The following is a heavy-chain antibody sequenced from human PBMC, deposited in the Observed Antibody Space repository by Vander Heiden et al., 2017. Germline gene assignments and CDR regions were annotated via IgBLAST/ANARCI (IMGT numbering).Heavy chain of an antibody. V-gene: IGHV1-69*01. D-gene: IGHD1-26*01. Sequence: QVQLVQSGAEVKTPGSSVKVSCKASGGTFSSYAISWVRQAPGQGREWMGGIIPIVGTANYAQKFQGRVTITADESTSTAYMELSSLRSEETAVYYCATDLGIVGAAGLDYWGQGTLVTVSS. CDR1: GGTFSSYA. J-gene: IGHJ4*02. CDR2: IIPIVGTA. CDR3: ATDLGIVGAAGLDY.